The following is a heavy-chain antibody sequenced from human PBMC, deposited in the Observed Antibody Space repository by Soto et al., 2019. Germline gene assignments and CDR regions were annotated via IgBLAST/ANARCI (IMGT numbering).Heavy chain of an antibody. D-gene: IGHD2-8*01. J-gene: IGHJ4*02. CDR2: IYYSGST. CDR1: GGSISSSSYY. CDR3: ASPFGCTNGVCYTSDY. Sequence: SETLSLTCTVSGGSISSSSYYWGWIRQPPGKGLEWIGSIYYSGSTYYNPSLKSRVTISVDTSKNQFSLKLSSVTAADTAVYYCASPFGCTNGVCYTSDYWGQGTLVTVSS. V-gene: IGHV4-39*01.